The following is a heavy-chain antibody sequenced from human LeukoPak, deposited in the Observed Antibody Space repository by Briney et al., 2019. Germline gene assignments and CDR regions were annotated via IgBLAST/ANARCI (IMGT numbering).Heavy chain of an antibody. D-gene: IGHD3-10*01. Sequence: GGSLRLSCAASGFTFSSYAISWVRQAPGEGLEWVSGISGGATSTDYADSVRGRFSISRDNFKNTVSLQMSSLRAEDTATYYCAKGTDYYGSGGHFDFWGQGALVTVSS. CDR2: ISGGATST. CDR3: AKGTDYYGSGGHFDF. J-gene: IGHJ4*02. CDR1: GFTFSSYA. V-gene: IGHV3-23*01.